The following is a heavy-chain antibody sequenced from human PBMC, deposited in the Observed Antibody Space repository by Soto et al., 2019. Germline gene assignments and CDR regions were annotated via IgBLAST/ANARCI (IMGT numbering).Heavy chain of an antibody. Sequence: LSLTCTVSGGSISSGGYYWSWIRQHPGKGLEWIGYIYYSGSTYYNPSLKSRVTISVDTSKNQFSLKLSSVTAADTAVYYCARASSWLGEPGSCDYWGQGTLVTVSS. CDR3: ARASSWLGEPGSCDY. CDR1: GGSISSGGYY. CDR2: IYYSGST. V-gene: IGHV4-31*03. J-gene: IGHJ4*02. D-gene: IGHD3-10*01.